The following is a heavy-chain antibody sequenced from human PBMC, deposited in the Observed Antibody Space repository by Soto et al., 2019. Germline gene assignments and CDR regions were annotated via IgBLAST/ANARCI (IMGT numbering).Heavy chain of an antibody. CDR1: GFTVSSNY. CDR3: ARERTYYDILTGFRNDAFDI. J-gene: IGHJ3*02. D-gene: IGHD3-9*01. CDR2: IYSGGST. V-gene: IGHV3-53*02. Sequence: EVQLVATGGGLIQPGGSLRLSCAASGFTVSSNYMSWVRQAPGKGLEWVSVIYSGGSTYYADSVKGRFTISRDNSKNTLYLQMNSLRAEDTAVYYCARERTYYDILTGFRNDAFDIWGQGTMVTVSS.